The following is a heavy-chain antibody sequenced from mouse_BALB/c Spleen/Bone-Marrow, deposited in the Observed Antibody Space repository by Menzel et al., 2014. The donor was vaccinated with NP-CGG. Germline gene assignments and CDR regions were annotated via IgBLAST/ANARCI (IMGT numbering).Heavy chain of an antibody. CDR3: SRLRMITTYFDV. Sequence: EVMLVESGGGLAKPGGSLQLSCAASGFTFSTYAMSWVRQTRKKRLEWVATISSSGSYTYYPDSVKGRFTISRDNAKNTLYLQMSSLRSEDTAMFYCSRLRMITTYFDVWGAGTTVTVSS. J-gene: IGHJ1*01. CDR1: GFTFSTYA. D-gene: IGHD2-4*01. V-gene: IGHV5-9-1*01. CDR2: ISSSGSYT.